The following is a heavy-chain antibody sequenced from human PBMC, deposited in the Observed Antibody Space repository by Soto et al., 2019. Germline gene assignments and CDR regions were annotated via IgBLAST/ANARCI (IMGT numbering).Heavy chain of an antibody. CDR3: AKDKWVAVPAANYYYYYYTDV. J-gene: IGHJ6*03. Sequence: EVQLVESGGGLVQPGRSLRLSCAASGFTFDDYAMHWVRQAPGKGLEWVSGISWNSGSIGYADSVKGRFTISRDNAKNSLYLQRNSLRAEDTALYYCAKDKWVAVPAANYYYYYYTDVWGKGTTVTVSS. D-gene: IGHD2-2*01. CDR1: GFTFDDYA. V-gene: IGHV3-9*01. CDR2: ISWNSGSI.